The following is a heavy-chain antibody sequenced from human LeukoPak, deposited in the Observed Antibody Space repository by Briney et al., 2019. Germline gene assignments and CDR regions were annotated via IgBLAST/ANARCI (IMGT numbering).Heavy chain of an antibody. J-gene: IGHJ4*02. D-gene: IGHD3-10*01. CDR2: IYYSGST. V-gene: IGHV4-39*07. CDR1: GGSISSSSYY. CDR3: ARGRGLLWFGESFDY. Sequence: SETLSLTCTVSGGSISSSSYYWGWIRQPPGKGLEWIGSIYYSGSTYYNPSLKSRVTISVDTSKNQFSPKLSSVTAADTAVYYCARGRGLLWFGESFDYWGQGTLVTVSS.